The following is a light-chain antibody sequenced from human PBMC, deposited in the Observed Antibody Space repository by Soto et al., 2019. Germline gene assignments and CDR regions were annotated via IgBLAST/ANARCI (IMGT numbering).Light chain of an antibody. J-gene: IGLJ1*01. V-gene: IGLV2-14*01. CDR2: EVT. CDR3: SSHTSGSTRV. Sequence: QSVLTQPASVSGSPGQSIAISCTGTSGDVGGYDYVSWYQQHPDKAPKLMLYEVTKRPSWVSNRFSGSKSGNTASLTISGLQPEDEADYYCSSHTSGSTRVFGSGTKLTVL. CDR1: SGDVGGYDY.